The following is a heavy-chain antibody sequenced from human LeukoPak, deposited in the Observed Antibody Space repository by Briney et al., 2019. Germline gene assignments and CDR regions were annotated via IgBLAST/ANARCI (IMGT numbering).Heavy chain of an antibody. V-gene: IGHV4-61*08. CDR1: GGSISSGGYY. J-gene: IGHJ4*02. D-gene: IGHD5-24*01. CDR3: ARHGYGLLFDY. Sequence: SETLSLTCTVSGGSISSGGYYWSWIRQPPGKGLEWIGYIHYSGSTNYNPSLKSRVTISVDTSKNQFSLKLSSVTAADTAVYYCARHGYGLLFDYWGQGTLVTVSS. CDR2: IHYSGST.